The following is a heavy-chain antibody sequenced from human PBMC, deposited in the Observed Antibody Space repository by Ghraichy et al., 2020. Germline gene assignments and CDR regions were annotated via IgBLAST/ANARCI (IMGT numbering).Heavy chain of an antibody. J-gene: IGHJ6*01. CDR1: GFTFSSYP. V-gene: IGHV3-30-3*01. CDR3: TRDQATPWFLHPDFCYCYVSLDG. CDR2: ISLDGSNE. Sequence: GGSLRLSCAASGFTFSSYPMHWVRQAPGKGLEWVALISLDGSNEYYPDSVKGRFTISRDNSKNTLSLQMDSLRVEDTAVYYCTRDQATPWFLHPDFCYCYVSLDGWGQGNPGTVSS. D-gene: IGHD3-3*01.